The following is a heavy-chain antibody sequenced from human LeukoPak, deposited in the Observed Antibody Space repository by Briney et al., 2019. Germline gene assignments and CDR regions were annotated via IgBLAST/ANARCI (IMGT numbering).Heavy chain of an antibody. Sequence: SETLSLTRTVSGGSISNYYWSWIRQSPGKGLEWIGYIHYSGGTKYNPSLKSRVIISVDVSMNQFSLKLSSVTAADTAMYYCAKHSVLTGSGYAFDIWGQGTAVTVSS. J-gene: IGHJ3*02. CDR3: AKHSVLTGSGYAFDI. CDR2: IHYSGGT. V-gene: IGHV4-59*08. D-gene: IGHD3-9*01. CDR1: GGSISNYY.